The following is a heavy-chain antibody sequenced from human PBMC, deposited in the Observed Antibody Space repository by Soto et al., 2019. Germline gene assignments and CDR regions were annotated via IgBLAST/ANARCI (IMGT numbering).Heavy chain of an antibody. CDR3: ARDRRNYYGSGDYYYGMDV. V-gene: IGHV4-59*01. D-gene: IGHD3-10*01. CDR1: GGSISSYY. J-gene: IGHJ6*02. Sequence: TSETLSLTCTVSGGSISSYYWSWIRQPPGKGLEWIGYIYYSGSTNYNPSLKSRVTISVDTSKNQFSLKLSSVTAADTAVYYCARDRRNYYGSGDYYYGMDVWGQGTTVTVSS. CDR2: IYYSGST.